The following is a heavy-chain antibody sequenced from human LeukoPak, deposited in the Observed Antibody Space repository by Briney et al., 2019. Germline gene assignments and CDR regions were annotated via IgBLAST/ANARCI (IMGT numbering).Heavy chain of an antibody. D-gene: IGHD5-18*01. V-gene: IGHV1-58*02. Sequence: SVNVSCKASVFTFTSSAMQWVRQARGQRLEWIGWIVVGSGNTNYAQKFQERVTITRDMSTSTAYMELSSLRSEDTAVYYCAADTRGYSSMDYWGQGTLVTVSS. CDR1: VFTFTSSA. CDR3: AADTRGYSSMDY. CDR2: IVVGSGNT. J-gene: IGHJ4*02.